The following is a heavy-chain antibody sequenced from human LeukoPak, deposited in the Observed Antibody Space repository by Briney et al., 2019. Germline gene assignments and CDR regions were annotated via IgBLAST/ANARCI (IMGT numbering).Heavy chain of an antibody. CDR2: MKRKINGDTT. J-gene: IGHJ4*02. CDR1: GFSFPNAW. CDR3: PTVDY. Sequence: GWYVPLSCAASGFSFPNAWMPWVRQAPGKGLQWIGHMKRKINGDTTESATLVKGRFTISRDDSQNMVSLQMNSLKTDDAGVSYCPTVDYWGQGTQVTVSS. D-gene: IGHD2-2*03. V-gene: IGHV3-15*01.